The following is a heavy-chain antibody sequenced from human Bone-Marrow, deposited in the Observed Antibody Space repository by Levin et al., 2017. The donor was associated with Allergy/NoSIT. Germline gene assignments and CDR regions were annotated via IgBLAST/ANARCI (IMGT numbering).Heavy chain of an antibody. V-gene: IGHV3-74*03. CDR1: GFTFSHYW. CDR2: MSDDGSRT. Sequence: PGGSLRLSCAASGFTFSHYWMHWVRQDPGKGLVWVSRMSDDGSRTTYADFVKGRFTISRDNARNTLSLQMSSLRDEDTAVYYCAREAEGTGNWYIDRWGRGTLVIVSS. J-gene: IGHJ2*01. CDR3: AREAEGTGNWYIDR. D-gene: IGHD1-1*01.